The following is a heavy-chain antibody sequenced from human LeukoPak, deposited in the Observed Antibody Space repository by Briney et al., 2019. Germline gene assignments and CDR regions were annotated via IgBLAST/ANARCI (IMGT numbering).Heavy chain of an antibody. Sequence: GASVKVSCKASGYTFTSYYMNWVRQAPGQGLEWMGIIHPSGGSTSYAQKFQGRVTMTTDTSTSTAYMELRSLRSDDTAVYYCARVYYDILTGYYPFDYWGQGTLVTVSS. CDR2: IHPSGGST. CDR3: ARVYYDILTGYYPFDY. V-gene: IGHV1-46*01. J-gene: IGHJ4*02. CDR1: GYTFTSYY. D-gene: IGHD3-9*01.